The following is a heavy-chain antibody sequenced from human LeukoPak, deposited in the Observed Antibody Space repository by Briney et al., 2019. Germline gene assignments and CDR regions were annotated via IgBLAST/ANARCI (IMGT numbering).Heavy chain of an antibody. CDR3: ARDPIGYCSSSNCYNGGFDY. CDR1: GYSIISDYY. CDR2: IYHTGTT. J-gene: IGHJ4*02. D-gene: IGHD2-2*02. Sequence: PSETLSLTCTVSGYSIISDYYWGWIRQPPGKELEWIGSIYHTGTTYYNPSLRSRVTISADRSKNQFSLKLTSVTAADTALYYCARDPIGYCSSSNCYNGGFDYWGQGTLVTVSS. V-gene: IGHV4-38-2*02.